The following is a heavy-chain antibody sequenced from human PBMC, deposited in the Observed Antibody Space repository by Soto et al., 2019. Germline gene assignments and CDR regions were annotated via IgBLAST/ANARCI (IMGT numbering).Heavy chain of an antibody. D-gene: IGHD3-10*01. J-gene: IGHJ2*01. CDR3: LAEDGRRGSVPVSAFLLNRSSDL. CDR2: IKQDGSEK. Sequence: GKGLEWVANIKQDGSEKYYVDSVKGRFTISRDNAKNSLYLQMNSLRAEDTAVYFCLAEDGRRGSVPVSAFLLNRSSDL. V-gene: IGHV3-7*01.